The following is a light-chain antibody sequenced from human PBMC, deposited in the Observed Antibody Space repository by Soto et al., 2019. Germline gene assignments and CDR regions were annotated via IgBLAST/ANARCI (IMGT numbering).Light chain of an antibody. CDR1: SSDVGGYNY. J-gene: IGLJ2*01. CDR2: DVT. CDR3: CSYAGNYFVI. Sequence: QSALTQPRSVSGSPGQSVTISCTGTSSDVGGYNYVSWYQQHPGKAPKLIIYDVTKRPSGVADRFSGSKSANTASLTISGLQAEDEADYYCCSYAGNYFVIFGGGTKLTVL. V-gene: IGLV2-11*01.